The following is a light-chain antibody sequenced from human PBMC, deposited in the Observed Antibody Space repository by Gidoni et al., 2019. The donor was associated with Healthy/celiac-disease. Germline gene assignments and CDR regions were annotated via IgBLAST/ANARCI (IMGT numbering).Light chain of an antibody. V-gene: IGKV1-33*01. CDR1: QDISNY. CDR3: QQYDNLPPX. J-gene: IGKJ2*01. CDR2: DAS. Sequence: IQMNQSPSSLSASVGDRVTITCQESQDISNYLNWYQQKPGKAPKLLIYDASNLETGVTSRFSGSGSGTDFNFTISSLQPEDIATYYCQQYDNLPPXFXQGTKLEIK.